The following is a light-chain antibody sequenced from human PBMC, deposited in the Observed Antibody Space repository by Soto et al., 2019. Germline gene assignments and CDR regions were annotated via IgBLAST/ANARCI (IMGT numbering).Light chain of an antibody. CDR3: QHYNDWPPTWT. Sequence: EIVMTQSPATLSVSPGESATLSCRASQSVSSKLAWYQQKPGQAPRVLIYGASTRATGIPARFSGSGSGTEFTLTISSLQPEDFAVYYCQHYNDWPPTWTFGQGTRVEIK. CDR1: QSVSSK. J-gene: IGKJ1*01. CDR2: GAS. V-gene: IGKV3-15*01.